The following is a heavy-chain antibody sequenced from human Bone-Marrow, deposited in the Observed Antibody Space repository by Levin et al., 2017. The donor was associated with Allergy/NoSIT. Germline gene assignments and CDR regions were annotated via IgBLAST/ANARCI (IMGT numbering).Heavy chain of an antibody. Sequence: SSETLSLTCAVYGESFSGYSWSWIRQSPGKGLEWIGEIYQSGTTIYNPSLKSRVTITIDTSKKQISLNLKSRTAADTAMYYCARGLRSGDRRFDPWGQGSPVTVSS. CDR3: ARGLRSGDRRFDP. V-gene: IGHV4-34*01. CDR2: IYQSGTT. CDR1: GESFSGYS. J-gene: IGHJ5*02. D-gene: IGHD1-26*01.